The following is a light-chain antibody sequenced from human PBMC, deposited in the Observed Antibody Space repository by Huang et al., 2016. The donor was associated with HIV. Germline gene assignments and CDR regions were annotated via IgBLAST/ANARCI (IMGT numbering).Light chain of an antibody. V-gene: IGKV1-33*01. CDR3: QQYDSLPRT. J-gene: IGKJ3*01. CDR1: RHIYSY. Sequence: DIQMTQSPFSLSASIGDRVTITCRASRHIYSYLNWYQHRPGKAPKLLIYDAANLEVGVPSRFSGSGSGRNFTLIISSLHPEDFATYYCQQYDSLPRTFGPGTKV. CDR2: DAA.